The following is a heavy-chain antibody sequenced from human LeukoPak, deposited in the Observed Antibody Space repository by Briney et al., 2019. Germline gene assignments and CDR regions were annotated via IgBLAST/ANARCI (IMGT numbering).Heavy chain of an antibody. D-gene: IGHD3-10*01. V-gene: IGHV4-4*07. J-gene: IGHJ6*03. CDR3: ARDLGSGYYYMDV. CDR1: GGSISRYY. CDR2: VYTSGST. Sequence: SETLSLTCTVSGGSISRYYWSWIRQPAGKGLEWIGRVYTSGSTDYNPSLKSRVTMSVDTSKNQFSLKLNSVTAADTAVYYCARDLGSGYYYMDVWGKGTTVTVSS.